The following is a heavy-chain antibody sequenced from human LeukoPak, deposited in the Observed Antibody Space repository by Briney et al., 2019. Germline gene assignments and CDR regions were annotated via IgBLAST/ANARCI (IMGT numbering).Heavy chain of an antibody. D-gene: IGHD2-8*01. CDR1: GGSISNINYS. V-gene: IGHV4-30-2*01. CDR2: IYYSGST. J-gene: IGHJ5*02. Sequence: SQTLSLTCTVSGGSISNINYSWSWIRRPPGKGLEWIGYIYYSGSTYYNPALRSRVTISVDRSKNHFSLEPNSVTAADTAVYYCARVMYGEGVRFDPWGQGTLVTVSS. CDR3: ARVMYGEGVRFDP.